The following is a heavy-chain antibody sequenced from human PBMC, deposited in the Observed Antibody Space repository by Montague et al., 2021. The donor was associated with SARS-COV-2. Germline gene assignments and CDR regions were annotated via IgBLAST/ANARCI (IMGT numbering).Heavy chain of an antibody. CDR2: ISYDGSNK. CDR1: GFTFSRYG. Sequence: SRRLSFSASGFTFSRYGMHWVRQAPGKGLEWVAVISYDGSNKYYADSVKGRFTISRDNSKSTLYLQMNSLRAEDTAVYYCAKVHFGDYTWFDPWGQGTLVTVSS. J-gene: IGHJ5*02. CDR3: AKVHFGDYTWFDP. D-gene: IGHD4-17*01. V-gene: IGHV3-30*18.